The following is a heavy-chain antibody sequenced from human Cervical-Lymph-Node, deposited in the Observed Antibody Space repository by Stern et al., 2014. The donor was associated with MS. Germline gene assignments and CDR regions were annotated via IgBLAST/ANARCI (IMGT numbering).Heavy chain of an antibody. CDR3: ATHRGRVTYYYGMDV. Sequence: QVQLVQSGAEVKKPGASVKVSCKVSGYTLSEISMHWVRQAPGKGLEWMGGFEHEHGETRYAQKFQCRVTMAEDRSTDTAYMELSSLRSEDTAVYYCATHRGRVTYYYGMDVWGQGTTVTVSS. V-gene: IGHV1-24*01. CDR1: GYTLSEIS. CDR2: FEHEHGET. J-gene: IGHJ6*02. D-gene: IGHD2-21*02.